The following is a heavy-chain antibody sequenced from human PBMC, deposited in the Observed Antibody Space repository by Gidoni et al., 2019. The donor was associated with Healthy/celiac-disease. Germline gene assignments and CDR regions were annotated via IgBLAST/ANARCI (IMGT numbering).Heavy chain of an antibody. CDR3: ARIHLRVPPYDILTGYYTGWFDP. CDR2: IYYSGST. D-gene: IGHD3-9*01. Sequence: QVQLPESGPGLVKPSETLSLTCTVSGGPIRSSYWSWLRQPPGKGLEWIGYIYYSGSTNYNPSLKSRVTISVDTSKNQFSLKLSSVTAADTAVYYCARIHLRVPPYDILTGYYTGWFDPWGQGTLVTVSS. J-gene: IGHJ5*02. V-gene: IGHV4-59*01. CDR1: GGPIRSSY.